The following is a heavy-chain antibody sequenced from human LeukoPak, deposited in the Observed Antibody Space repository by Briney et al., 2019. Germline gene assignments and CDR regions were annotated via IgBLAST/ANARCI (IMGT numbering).Heavy chain of an antibody. Sequence: GGSLRLSCAASGFTFSSYWMSWVRQAPGKGLEWVANIKQDGSEKYYVDSVKGRFTISRDNAKNSLYLQMNSLRAEDTAVYYCARALVGATPYYYGVDVWGQGTTVTVSS. J-gene: IGHJ6*02. CDR2: IKQDGSEK. D-gene: IGHD1-26*01. CDR1: GFTFSSYW. V-gene: IGHV3-7*04. CDR3: ARALVGATPYYYGVDV.